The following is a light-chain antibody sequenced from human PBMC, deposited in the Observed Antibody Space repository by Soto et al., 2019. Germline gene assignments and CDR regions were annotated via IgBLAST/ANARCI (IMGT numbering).Light chain of an antibody. CDR1: QGISSY. CDR2: VAS. V-gene: IGKV1-9*01. CDR3: QQLNTYPIT. Sequence: DIQLTQSPSFLSASVGDRVTITCRASQGISSYLAWFQQIPGKAPKLLIYVASTLQRGVPSRFSGSGSGTEFTLTISSLQPEDFATYYCQQLNTYPITFGQGTRLEIK. J-gene: IGKJ5*01.